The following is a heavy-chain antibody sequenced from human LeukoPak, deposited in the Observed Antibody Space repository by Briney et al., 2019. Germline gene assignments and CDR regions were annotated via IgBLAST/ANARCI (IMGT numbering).Heavy chain of an antibody. CDR2: INPNSGVT. D-gene: IGHD3-10*01. CDR3: ARVIGFGELSLGH. Sequence: GASVKVSCKASGYTFTGYYMHWVRQAPGQGLEWMGWINPNSGVTNYAQKFQGRVTMTRDTSISTAYMELSRLRSDDTAVYFCARVIGFGELSLGHWGQGTLVTVSS. CDR1: GYTFTGYY. J-gene: IGHJ4*02. V-gene: IGHV1-2*02.